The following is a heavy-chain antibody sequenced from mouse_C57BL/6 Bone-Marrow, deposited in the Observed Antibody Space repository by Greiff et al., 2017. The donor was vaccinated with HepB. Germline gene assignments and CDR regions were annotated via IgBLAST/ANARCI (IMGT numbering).Heavy chain of an antibody. J-gene: IGHJ2*01. Sequence: EVQLQQSGTVLARPGASVKMSCKTSGYTFTSYWMHWVKQRPGQGLEWIGAIYPGNSDTSYNQKFKGKAKLTAVTSASTAYMELSSLTNEDSAVYYCTRWGDYDRYYFDYWGQGTTLTVSS. CDR3: TRWGDYDRYYFDY. V-gene: IGHV1-5*01. CDR1: GYTFTSYW. D-gene: IGHD2-4*01. CDR2: IYPGNSDT.